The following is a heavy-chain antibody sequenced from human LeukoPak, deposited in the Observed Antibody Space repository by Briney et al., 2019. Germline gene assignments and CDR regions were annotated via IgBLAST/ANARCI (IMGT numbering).Heavy chain of an antibody. J-gene: IGHJ5*02. CDR2: INHSGST. V-gene: IGHV4-34*01. CDR1: GGSFSGYY. Sequence: SETLSLACAVYGGSFSGYYWSWIRQPPGKGLEWIGEINHSGSTNYNPSLKSRVTISVDTSKNQFSLKLSSVTAADTAVYYCARGIWFDPWGQGTLVTVSS. CDR3: ARGIWFDP.